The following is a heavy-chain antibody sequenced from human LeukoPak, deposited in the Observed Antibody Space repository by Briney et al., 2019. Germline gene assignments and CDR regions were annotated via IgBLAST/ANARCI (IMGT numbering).Heavy chain of an antibody. V-gene: IGHV4-34*01. J-gene: IGHJ4*02. CDR1: GGSFSGYY. CDR3: ARAYGDLDY. CDR2: INHSGST. Sequence: SETLSLTCAVYGGSFSGYYWSWIRQPPGKGLEWIGEINHSGSTNYNPSLKSRVAISVDTSKNQFSLKLSSVTAADTAVYYCARAYGDLDYWGQGTLVTVSP. D-gene: IGHD4-17*01.